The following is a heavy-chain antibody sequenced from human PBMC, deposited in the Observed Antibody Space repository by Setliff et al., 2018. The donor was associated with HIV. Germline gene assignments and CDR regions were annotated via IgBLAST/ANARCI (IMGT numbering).Heavy chain of an antibody. D-gene: IGHD6-13*01. Sequence: SETLSLTCIVSGGSISNYYWGWIRQSPGQGLEWIGFIHHSGRTNYNPTLESRVTISLDTAKNHFSLNLRSVTAADTAVYYCSRQQLDGFRYKYYYMDGWGKGTTVTVSS. V-gene: IGHV4-59*01. CDR3: SRQQLDGFRYKYYYMDG. CDR2: IHHSGRT. CDR1: GGSISNYY. J-gene: IGHJ6*03.